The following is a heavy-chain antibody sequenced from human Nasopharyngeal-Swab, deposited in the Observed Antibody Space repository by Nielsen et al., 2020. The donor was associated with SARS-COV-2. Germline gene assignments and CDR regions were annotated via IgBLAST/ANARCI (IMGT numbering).Heavy chain of an antibody. CDR2: IYHSGST. CDR3: ASVRGYYYGMDV. J-gene: IGHJ6*02. V-gene: IGHV4-30-2*01. D-gene: IGHD3-10*01. Sequence: WIRQPPGKGLEWIGYIYHSGSTYYNPSLKSRVTISVDRSKNQFSLKLSSVTAADTAVYYCASVRGYYYGMDVWGQGITVTVSS.